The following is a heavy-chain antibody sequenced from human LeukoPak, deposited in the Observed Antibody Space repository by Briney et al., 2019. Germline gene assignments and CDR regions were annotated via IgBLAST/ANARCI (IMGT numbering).Heavy chain of an antibody. V-gene: IGHV3-9*01. CDR2: ISWNSGSI. J-gene: IGHJ4*02. Sequence: GGSLRLSCAASGLTFSSHWMHWVRQAPGKGLEWVSGISWNSGSIGYADSVKGRFTISRDNAKNSLYLQMNSLRAEDTALYYCAKGSYSNSGYYFDYWGQGTLVTVSS. D-gene: IGHD4-11*01. CDR3: AKGSYSNSGYYFDY. CDR1: GLTFSSHW.